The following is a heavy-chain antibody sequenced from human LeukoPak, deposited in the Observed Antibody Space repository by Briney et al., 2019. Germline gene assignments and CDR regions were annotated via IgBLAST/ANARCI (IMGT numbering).Heavy chain of an antibody. Sequence: PGGSLRLSCAASGFTFSNYWMHWVRQAPGKGLVWVSRINSDGSSTIYADSVKGRFTISRDNAKNTLYLQMNSLRAEDTAVYSCARVRITMVRGVITYYYAMDVWGQGATVTVSS. CDR1: GFTFSNYW. D-gene: IGHD3-10*01. CDR2: INSDGSST. CDR3: ARVRITMVRGVITYYYAMDV. J-gene: IGHJ6*02. V-gene: IGHV3-74*01.